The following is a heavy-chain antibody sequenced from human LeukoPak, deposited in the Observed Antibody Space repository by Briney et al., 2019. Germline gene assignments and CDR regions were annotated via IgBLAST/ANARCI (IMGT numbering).Heavy chain of an antibody. CDR3: ARFSEQGLVYYYYGMDV. V-gene: IGHV1-18*01. CDR1: GYTFVTYG. D-gene: IGHD6-19*01. J-gene: IGHJ6*02. CDR2: ISNYNGNT. Sequence: ASVKVSCKASGYTFVTYGITWVRQAPGQGLEWMGWISNYNGNTNYAQKFQGRVTMTTDTSTSTAYMELRSLRSDDTAVYYCARFSEQGLVYYYYGMDVWGQGPTVTVSS.